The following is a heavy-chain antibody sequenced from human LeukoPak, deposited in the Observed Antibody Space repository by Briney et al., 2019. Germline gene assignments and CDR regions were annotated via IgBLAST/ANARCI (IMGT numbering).Heavy chain of an antibody. Sequence: GGSLRLSCAASGVTFSSYDMNWVRQAPGKGLEWVSYISRSSSIIYYADSVKGRFTISRDNAKNSLYLQMNSLRGEDTAVYYCARDRYDSSHYYHYWGQGTLVTVSA. D-gene: IGHD3-22*01. CDR1: GVTFSSYD. J-gene: IGHJ4*02. CDR3: ARDRYDSSHYYHY. CDR2: ISRSSSII. V-gene: IGHV3-48*01.